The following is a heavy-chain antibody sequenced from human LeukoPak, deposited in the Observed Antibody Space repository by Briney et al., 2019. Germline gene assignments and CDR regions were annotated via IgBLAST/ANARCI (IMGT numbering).Heavy chain of an antibody. J-gene: IGHJ4*02. V-gene: IGHV3-15*01. Sequence: GGSLRLSCAASKFTFSDYSMNWVRQAPGKGLEWVGRIKSKTDGGTTDYVAPVKGRFTISRDDSKYTLYLQVNSLKTEDTAVYYCTTGNWGSFSYWGQGTLVTVSS. CDR3: TTGNWGSFSY. CDR1: KFTFSDYS. D-gene: IGHD7-27*01. CDR2: IKSKTDGGTT.